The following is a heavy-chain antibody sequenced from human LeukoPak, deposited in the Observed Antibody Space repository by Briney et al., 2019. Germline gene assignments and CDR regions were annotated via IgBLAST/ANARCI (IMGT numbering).Heavy chain of an antibody. D-gene: IGHD3-3*01. V-gene: IGHV4-31*03. CDR2: IYYSGST. CDR1: GGSISSGGYY. CDR3: ARHVGDTIFGVVIGYYMDV. Sequence: PSQTLSLTCTVSGGSISSGGYYWSWIRQHPGKGLEWIGYIYYSGSTYYNPSLKSRVTISVDTSKNQFSLKLSSVTAADTAVYYCARHVGDTIFGVVIGYYMDVWGKGTTVTVSS. J-gene: IGHJ6*03.